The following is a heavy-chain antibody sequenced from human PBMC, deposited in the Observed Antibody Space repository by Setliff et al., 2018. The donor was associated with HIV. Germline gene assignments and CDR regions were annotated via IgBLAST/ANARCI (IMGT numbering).Heavy chain of an antibody. CDR2: IFPNDEK. Sequence: ESGPTLVNPTQTLTLTCTFSGFSLSNTRMGVSWIRQPPGKALEWLAHIFPNDEKSYSASLKSRLTISEDTSKSQVVLTMTNMDPLDTATYFCARYNFRRGYWDYFDYWGQGTQVTVSS. J-gene: IGHJ4*02. D-gene: IGHD3-3*01. CDR3: ARYNFRRGYWDYFDY. V-gene: IGHV2-26*01. CDR1: GFSLSNTRMG.